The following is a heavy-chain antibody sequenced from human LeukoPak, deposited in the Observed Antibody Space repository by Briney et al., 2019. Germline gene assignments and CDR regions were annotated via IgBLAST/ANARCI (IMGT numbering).Heavy chain of an antibody. CDR1: GGSISSSSYY. CDR3: ARDPLYDYVWGSYRNDAFDI. D-gene: IGHD3-16*02. V-gene: IGHV4-39*06. Sequence: SETLSLTCTVSGGSISSSSYYWGWIRQPPGKGLEWIGSIYYSGSTYYNPSLKSRVTISVDTSKNQFPLKLSSVTAADTAVYYCARDPLYDYVWGSYRNDAFDIWGQGTMVTVSS. J-gene: IGHJ3*02. CDR2: IYYSGST.